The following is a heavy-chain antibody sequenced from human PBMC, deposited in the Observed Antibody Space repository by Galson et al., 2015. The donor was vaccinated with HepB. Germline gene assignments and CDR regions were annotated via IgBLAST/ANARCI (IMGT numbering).Heavy chain of an antibody. CDR1: GYTFTSYA. CDR3: ARAREPFYGDYPIDY. Sequence: SVKVSCKASGYTFTSYAMHWVRQAPGQRLEWMGWINAGNGNTKYSQKFQGRVTITRDTSASTAYMELSSLRSEDTAVYYCARAREPFYGDYPIDYWGQGTLVTVSS. CDR2: INAGNGNT. V-gene: IGHV1-3*01. D-gene: IGHD4-17*01. J-gene: IGHJ4*02.